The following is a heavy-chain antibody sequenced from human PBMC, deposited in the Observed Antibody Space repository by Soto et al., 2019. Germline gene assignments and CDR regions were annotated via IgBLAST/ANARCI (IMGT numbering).Heavy chain of an antibody. CDR1: GGSISSYY. Sequence: QVQLQESGPGLVKPSETLSLTCTVSGGSISSYYWSWIRQPAGKGVEWIGRIHTTDGTNYNPSLKSRVTMSIDTSNNQFSLKLSSLTAADTAVYYCARALSSAAGLYFDFWGQGTLVTVSS. J-gene: IGHJ4*02. CDR3: ARALSSAAGLYFDF. CDR2: IHTTDGT. D-gene: IGHD6-13*01. V-gene: IGHV4-4*07.